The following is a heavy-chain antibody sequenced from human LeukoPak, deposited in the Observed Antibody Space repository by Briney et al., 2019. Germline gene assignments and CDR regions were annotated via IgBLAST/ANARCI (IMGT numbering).Heavy chain of an antibody. CDR2: IKHDGSEK. CDR1: GFIFSTFW. Sequence: GGSLRLSCAASGFIFSTFWMNWVRQAPGKGLEWVAGIKHDGSEKDYVDSVKGRFTLSRDNSKNTLYLQMNSLRAEDTAVYYCAKGYGDFPFDYWGQGTLVTVSS. D-gene: IGHD4-17*01. J-gene: IGHJ4*02. CDR3: AKGYGDFPFDY. V-gene: IGHV3-7*04.